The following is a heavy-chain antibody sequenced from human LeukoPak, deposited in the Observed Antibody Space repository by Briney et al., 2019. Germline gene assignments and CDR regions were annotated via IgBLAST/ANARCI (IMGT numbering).Heavy chain of an antibody. J-gene: IGHJ6*02. CDR3: GRGRRKSYGALVMDGMDV. Sequence: PGGSLRLSCAASGFTVSSNYMSWVRQAPGKGLEWVSVIYSDESTYYSDSVTGRFTISRDNSKNTLYLKMNSLRPEDTAVYCCGRGRRKSYGALVMDGMDVWGQGTTVTVSS. CDR2: IYSDEST. D-gene: IGHD3-22*01. CDR1: GFTVSSNY. V-gene: IGHV3-66*01.